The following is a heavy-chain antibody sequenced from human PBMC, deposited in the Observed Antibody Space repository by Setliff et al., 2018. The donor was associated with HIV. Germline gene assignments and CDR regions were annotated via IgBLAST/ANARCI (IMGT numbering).Heavy chain of an antibody. CDR1: GGTFTSYG. CDR2: IIPIFHIT. Sequence: SVKVSCKASGGTFTSYGFTWVRQAPGQGLEWMGGIIPIFHITNYAQRFQGKVTITADESTSTVYMELSGLTAEDTAVYYCARVPYRSAWFSGGHDAFDVWGQGTMVTVSS. CDR3: ARVPYRSAWFSGGHDAFDV. V-gene: IGHV1-69*13. D-gene: IGHD6-19*01. J-gene: IGHJ3*01.